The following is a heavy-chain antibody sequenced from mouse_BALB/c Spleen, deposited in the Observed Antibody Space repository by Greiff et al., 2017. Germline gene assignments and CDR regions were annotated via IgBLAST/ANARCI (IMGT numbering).Heavy chain of an antibody. Sequence: EVMLVESGGGLVQPGGSLKLSCAASGFTFSSYTMSWVRQTPEKRLEWVAYISNGGGSTYYPDTVKGRFTISRDNAKNTLYLQMSSLKSEDTAMYYCARNYYYYFDYWGQGTTLTVSS. CDR3: ARNYYYYFDY. J-gene: IGHJ2*01. CDR2: ISNGGGST. V-gene: IGHV5-12-2*01. D-gene: IGHD1-1*01. CDR1: GFTFSSYT.